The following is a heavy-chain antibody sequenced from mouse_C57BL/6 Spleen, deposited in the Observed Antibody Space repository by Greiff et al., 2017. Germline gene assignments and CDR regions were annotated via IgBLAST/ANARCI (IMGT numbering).Heavy chain of an antibody. CDR3: ARDDYGEAMDY. CDR2: ISDGGSYT. Sequence: EVKLMESGGGLVKPGGSLKLSCAASGFTFSSYAMSWVRQTPEKRLEWVATISDGGSYTYYPDNVKGRFTISRDNAKNNLYLQMSHLKSEDTAMYYCARDDYGEAMDYWGQGTSVTVSS. CDR1: GFTFSSYA. J-gene: IGHJ4*01. D-gene: IGHD1-1*01. V-gene: IGHV5-4*01.